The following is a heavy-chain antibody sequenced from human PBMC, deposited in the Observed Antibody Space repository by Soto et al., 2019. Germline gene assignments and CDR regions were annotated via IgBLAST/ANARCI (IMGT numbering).Heavy chain of an antibody. Sequence: GGSLRLSCAASGFTFSTYWMHWVRQAPGKGPVWVSRIHSDGSSTSYADSVKGRFTISRDNAKNTLYLEMNSLRAEDTAVYYCAREYSTSRYFGYWGQGILVTVSS. CDR1: GFTFSTYW. D-gene: IGHD6-6*01. CDR3: AREYSTSRYFGY. J-gene: IGHJ4*02. V-gene: IGHV3-74*01. CDR2: IHSDGSST.